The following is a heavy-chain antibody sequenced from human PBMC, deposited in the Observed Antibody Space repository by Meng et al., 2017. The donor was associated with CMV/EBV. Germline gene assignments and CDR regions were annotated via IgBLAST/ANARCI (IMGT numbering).Heavy chain of an antibody. CDR2: IWYDGSNK. V-gene: IGHV3-33*06. J-gene: IGHJ6*02. CDR3: AKDRSVGFMDV. Sequence: GESLKISCAASRFTFSSYGMHWVRQAPGKGLEWVAVIWYDGSNKYYADSVKGRFTISRDNSKNTLYLQMNSLRAEDTAVYYCAKDRSVGFMDVWGQGTTVTVSS. CDR1: RFTFSSYG. D-gene: IGHD1-26*01.